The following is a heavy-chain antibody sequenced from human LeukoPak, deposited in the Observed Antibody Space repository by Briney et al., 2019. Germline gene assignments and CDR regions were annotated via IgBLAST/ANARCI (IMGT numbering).Heavy chain of an antibody. CDR2: INEDGSKK. CDR1: GFTLSSYW. J-gene: IGHJ4*02. CDR3: ARENIVGSTWGDIDY. D-gene: IGHD1-26*01. V-gene: IGHV3-7*01. Sequence: GGSLRLSCAASGFTLSSYWMSWVRQAPGMGLEWVANINEDGSKKFYVDSVKGRFTISRDNAKNSLYLQMNSLRAEDTAVYYCARENIVGSTWGDIDYWGQGALVTVSS.